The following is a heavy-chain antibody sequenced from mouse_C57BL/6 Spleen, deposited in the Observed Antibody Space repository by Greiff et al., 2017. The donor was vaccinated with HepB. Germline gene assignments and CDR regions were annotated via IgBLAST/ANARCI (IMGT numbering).Heavy chain of an antibody. D-gene: IGHD2-2*01. CDR2: FYPGSGSI. CDR1: GYTFTEYT. CDR3: ARHEDRYGYDRGYFDY. V-gene: IGHV1-62-2*01. Sequence: VQLQQSGAELVKPGASVKLSCKASGYTFTEYTIHWVKQRSGQGLEWIGWFYPGSGSIKYNEKFKDKATLTADKSSSTVYMEVSRLTSEDSAVYFCARHEDRYGYDRGYFDYWGQGTTLTVSS. J-gene: IGHJ2*01.